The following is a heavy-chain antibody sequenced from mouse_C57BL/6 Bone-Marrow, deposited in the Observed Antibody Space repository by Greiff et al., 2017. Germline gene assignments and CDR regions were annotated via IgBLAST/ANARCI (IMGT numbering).Heavy chain of an antibody. CDR2: INPSTGGT. CDR1: GYSFTGYY. Sequence: EVQLQQSGPELVKPGASVKISCKASGYSFTGYYMNWVKQSPEKSLEWIGEINPSTGGTTYNQKFKAKATLTVDKSSSTAYMQLKSLTSEDSAVYYCARRGYYGSSYSFYWYFDVWGTGTTVTVSS. V-gene: IGHV1-42*01. CDR3: ARRGYYGSSYSFYWYFDV. D-gene: IGHD1-1*01. J-gene: IGHJ1*03.